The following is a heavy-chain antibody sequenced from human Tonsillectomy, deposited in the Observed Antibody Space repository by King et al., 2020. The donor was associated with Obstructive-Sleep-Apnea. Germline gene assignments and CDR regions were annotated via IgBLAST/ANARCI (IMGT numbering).Heavy chain of an antibody. CDR1: GFTFSSYG. V-gene: IGHV3-33*01. CDR3: AGDARDAFDY. J-gene: IGHJ4*02. CDR2: IWYDGRNK. Sequence: VQLVESGGGVVQPGRSLRLSCAASGFTFSSYGMHWVRQAPGKGLEWVAVIWYDGRNKYYADSVKGRFTISRDNSKNTLYLQMNSLRAEDTAVYYCAGDARDAFDYWGQGTLVTVSS.